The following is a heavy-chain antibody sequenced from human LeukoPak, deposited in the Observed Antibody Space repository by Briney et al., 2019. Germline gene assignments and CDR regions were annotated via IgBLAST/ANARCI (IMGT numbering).Heavy chain of an antibody. J-gene: IGHJ4*02. CDR1: GFTFSSYW. CDR2: IKQDGSEK. CDR3: ASGYYYDSSGYYGGGNFDY. D-gene: IGHD3-22*01. V-gene: IGHV3-7*01. Sequence: GGSLRLSCAASGFTFSSYWMSWVRQAPGKGLEWVANIKQDGSEKYYADSVKGRFTISRDNSKNTLYLQMNSLRAEDTAVYYCASGYYYDSSGYYGGGNFDYWGQGTLVTVSS.